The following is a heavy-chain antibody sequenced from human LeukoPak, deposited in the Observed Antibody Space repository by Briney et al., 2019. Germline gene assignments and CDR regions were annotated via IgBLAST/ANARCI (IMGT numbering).Heavy chain of an antibody. D-gene: IGHD4-17*01. CDR3: AREPPYGPADY. J-gene: IGHJ4*02. CDR1: GYTFTGYY. CDR2: INPNSGGT. Sequence: EASVKVSCKASGYTFTGYYMHWVRQAPGQGLEWMGWINPNSGGTNYAQRFQGRVTMTRDTSISTAYMELSRLRSDDTAVYYCAREPPYGPADYWGQGTLVTVSS. V-gene: IGHV1-2*02.